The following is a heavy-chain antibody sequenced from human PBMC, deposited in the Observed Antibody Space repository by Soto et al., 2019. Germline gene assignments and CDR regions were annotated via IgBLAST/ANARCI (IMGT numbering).Heavy chain of an antibody. CDR3: AKAISYAVVVVGDTLDAFDI. CDR1: GFTFSDYG. D-gene: IGHD2-15*01. J-gene: IGHJ3*02. Sequence: LRLSCEASGFTFSDYGMTWVRQAPGKGLEWVSGISGSGDKKYYDDSVKGRFTISRDNSKSTLYLQMHSLRAEDRAVYYCAKAISYAVVVVGDTLDAFDIWGQGTKVTVSS. V-gene: IGHV3-23*01. CDR2: ISGSGDKK.